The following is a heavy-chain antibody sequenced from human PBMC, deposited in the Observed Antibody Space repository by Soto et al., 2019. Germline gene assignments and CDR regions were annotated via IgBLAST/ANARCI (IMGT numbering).Heavy chain of an antibody. CDR3: ARWGGRVLRFSRAFDI. J-gene: IGHJ3*02. CDR1: GGTFSSYA. CDR2: IIPIFGTA. D-gene: IGHD3-3*01. Sequence: SVKVSCKASGGTFSSYAISWVRQAPGQGLEWMGGIIPIFGTANYAQKFQGRVTITADKSTSTAYMELSSLRSEDTAVYYCARWGGRVLRFSRAFDIWGQGTMFTVSS. V-gene: IGHV1-69*06.